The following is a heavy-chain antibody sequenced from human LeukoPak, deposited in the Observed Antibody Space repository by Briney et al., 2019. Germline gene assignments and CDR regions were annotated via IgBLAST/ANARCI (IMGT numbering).Heavy chain of an antibody. CDR1: GDSISSSSYY. J-gene: IGHJ4*02. CDR2: IYTSGST. V-gene: IGHV4-61*02. Sequence: SQTLSLTCTVSGDSISSSSYYWSWIRQPAGKGLEWIGRIYTSGSTNYNPSLKSRVTISVDTSKNQFSLKLSSVTAADTAVYYCAREEYYSDNSGYYPDFWGQGTLVTVSS. D-gene: IGHD3-22*01. CDR3: AREEYYSDNSGYYPDF.